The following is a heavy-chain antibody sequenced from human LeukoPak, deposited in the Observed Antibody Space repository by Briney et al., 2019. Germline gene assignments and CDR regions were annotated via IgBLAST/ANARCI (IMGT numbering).Heavy chain of an antibody. V-gene: IGHV1-2*06. CDR1: GYTFTGYY. D-gene: IGHD3-22*01. Sequence: GASVKVSCKASGYTFTGYYMHWVRQAPGQGLEWMGRINPNSGGTNYAQKFQGRVTITADESTSTAYMELSSLRSEDTAVYYCARAPAYSSGSSDYWGQGTLVTVSS. CDR3: ARAPAYSSGSSDY. CDR2: INPNSGGT. J-gene: IGHJ4*02.